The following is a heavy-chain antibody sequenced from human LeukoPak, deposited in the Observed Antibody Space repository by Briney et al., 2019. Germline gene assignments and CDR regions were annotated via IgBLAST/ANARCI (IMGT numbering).Heavy chain of an antibody. V-gene: IGHV1-3*01. CDR1: GYTFTSYA. CDR3: ARADCGGDCYQGGDWFDP. CDR2: INAGNGNT. D-gene: IGHD2-21*02. J-gene: IGHJ5*02. Sequence: ASVKVSCKASGYTFTSYAMHWVRQAPGQRLEWMGWINAGNGNTKYSQKFQGRVTITRDTSASTAYMELSSLRSEDTAVYYCARADCGGDCYQGGDWFDPWGQGTLVTVSS.